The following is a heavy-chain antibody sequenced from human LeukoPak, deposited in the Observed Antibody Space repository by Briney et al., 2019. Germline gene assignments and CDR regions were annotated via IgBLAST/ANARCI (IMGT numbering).Heavy chain of an antibody. CDR2: IYYSGST. CDR1: GGSISSYY. V-gene: IGHV4-59*01. CDR3: ARAYYYDSSGYYPPTYYFDY. D-gene: IGHD3-22*01. Sequence: SETLSLTCTVSGGSISSYYWSWIRQPPGKGLESIGYIYYSGSTNYNPSLKSRVTISVDTSKNQFSLKLSSVTAADTAVYYCARAYYYDSSGYYPPTYYFDYWGQGTLVTVSS. J-gene: IGHJ4*02.